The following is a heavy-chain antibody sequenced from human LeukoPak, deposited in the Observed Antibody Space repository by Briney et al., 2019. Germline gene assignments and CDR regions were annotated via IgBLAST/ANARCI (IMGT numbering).Heavy chain of an antibody. CDR1: GYSFTSYW. D-gene: IGHD3-10*01. Sequence: GESLKISCQVSGYSFTSYWIGWVRQMPGKGLEWMGIIYPGDSDTRYSPSFQGQVTISADKSISTAYVQWSSLKASDTAMYYCARLHHYGRNYYYYYMDVWGKGTTVTVSS. CDR3: ARLHHYGRNYYYYYMDV. J-gene: IGHJ6*03. V-gene: IGHV5-51*01. CDR2: IYPGDSDT.